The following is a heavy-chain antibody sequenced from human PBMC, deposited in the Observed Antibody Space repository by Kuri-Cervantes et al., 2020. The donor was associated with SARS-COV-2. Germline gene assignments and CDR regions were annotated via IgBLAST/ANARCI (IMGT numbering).Heavy chain of an antibody. J-gene: IGHJ2*01. Sequence: SQTLSLTCAVYGGSFSGYYWSWIHQPPGKGLEWIGEINHSGSTNYNPSLKSRVTISVDTSKNQFSLKLSSVTAADTAVYYCARHHRYCSGGSCYSRGRRYDWYFDLWGRGTLVTVSS. CDR1: GGSFSGYY. CDR3: ARHHRYCSGGSCYSRGRRYDWYFDL. D-gene: IGHD2-15*01. V-gene: IGHV4-34*01. CDR2: INHSGST.